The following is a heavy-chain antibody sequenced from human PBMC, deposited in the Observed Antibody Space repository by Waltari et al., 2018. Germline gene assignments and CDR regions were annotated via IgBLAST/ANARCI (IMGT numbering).Heavy chain of an antibody. CDR3: ARDQGQLLWFRELSFDY. J-gene: IGHJ4*02. V-gene: IGHV4-38-2*02. CDR2: IYHSGST. D-gene: IGHD3-10*01. Sequence: QVQLQESGPGLVKPSETLSLTCPVSGYSISSGYYWGWIRQPPGKGLEWIGSIYHSGSTYYNPSLESRVTISVDTSKNQFSLKLSSVTAADTAVYYCARDQGQLLWFRELSFDYWGQGTLVTVSS. CDR1: GYSISSGYY.